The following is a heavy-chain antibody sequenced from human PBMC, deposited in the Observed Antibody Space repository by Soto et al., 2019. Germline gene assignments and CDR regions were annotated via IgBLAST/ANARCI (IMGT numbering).Heavy chain of an antibody. CDR3: ARTGGDCTKGVCYDY. CDR1: GYTFTSYY. D-gene: IGHD2-8*01. CDR2: INPNGGGA. Sequence: ASVKVSCKASGYTFTSYYVHWVRQAPGQGLEWMGVINPNGGGASYAQRVQGRVTMTRDTSTSTVNMEVRSLRSEDTALYYCARTGGDCTKGVCYDYWGQGTLVTVSS. J-gene: IGHJ4*02. V-gene: IGHV1-46*01.